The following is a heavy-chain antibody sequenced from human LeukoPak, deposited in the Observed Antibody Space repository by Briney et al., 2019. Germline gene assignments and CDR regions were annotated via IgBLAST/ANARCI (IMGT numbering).Heavy chain of an antibody. V-gene: IGHV1-69*01. J-gene: IGHJ4*02. CDR3: AKIPRSFIAAAGAFFDY. CDR1: GGTFSSYA. CDR2: IIPIFDTA. D-gene: IGHD6-13*01. Sequence: ASVKVSCKASGGTFSSYAISWVRQAPGQGLEWMGGIIPIFDTANYAQNFQGRVTITADESTSTAYMELSSLRSEDTAVYYCAKIPRSFIAAAGAFFDYWGQGTLVTVSS.